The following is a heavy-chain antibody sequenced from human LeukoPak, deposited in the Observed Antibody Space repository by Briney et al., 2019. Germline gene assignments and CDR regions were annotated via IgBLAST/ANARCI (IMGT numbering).Heavy chain of an antibody. CDR1: GFTFSSYS. CDR2: ISSSSNYI. D-gene: IGHD2-2*01. V-gene: IGHV3-21*01. Sequence: PGGSLRLSCAASGFTFSSYSMNWVRQAPGKGLEWVSSISSSSNYIYHADSLKGRFTISRDNAKNSLYLQMNSPRAEDTAVYYCARDSKLYCSSTSCYMDVWGEGTTVTVSS. J-gene: IGHJ6*04. CDR3: ARDSKLYCSSTSCYMDV.